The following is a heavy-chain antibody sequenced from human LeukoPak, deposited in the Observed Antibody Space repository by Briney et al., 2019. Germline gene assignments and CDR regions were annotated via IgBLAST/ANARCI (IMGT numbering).Heavy chain of an antibody. J-gene: IGHJ3*02. CDR2: ISSSGSTI. D-gene: IGHD6-19*01. CDR3: AAISGWSVDAFDI. V-gene: IGHV3-48*03. Sequence: GGSLRLSCAASGFTFSSYEMNWVRQAPGKGLEWDSYISSSGSTIYYADSVKGRFTISRDNAKNSLYLQMNSLRAEDTAVYYCAAISGWSVDAFDIWGQGTMVTVSS. CDR1: GFTFSSYE.